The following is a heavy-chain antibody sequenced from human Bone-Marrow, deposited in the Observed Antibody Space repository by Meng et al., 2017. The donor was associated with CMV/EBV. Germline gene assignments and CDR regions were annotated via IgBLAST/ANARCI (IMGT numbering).Heavy chain of an antibody. Sequence: GESLKISCAASGFTFSSYWMSWVRQAPGKGLEWVANIKQDGSEKYYVDSVKGRFTISRDNSKNTLYLQMNSLRAEDTAVYYCARAQDIVVVPAALRDWGQGTLVTVSS. CDR2: IKQDGSEK. D-gene: IGHD2-2*01. CDR3: ARAQDIVVVPAALRD. J-gene: IGHJ4*02. V-gene: IGHV3-7*03. CDR1: GFTFSSYW.